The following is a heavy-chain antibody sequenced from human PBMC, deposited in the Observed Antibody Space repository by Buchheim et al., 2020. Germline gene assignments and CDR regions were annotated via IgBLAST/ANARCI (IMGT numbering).Heavy chain of an antibody. CDR2: IWYDGSNK. CDR3: ARDLLAAAGEGYGMDV. Sequence: QVQLVESGEGVVQPGRSLRLSCAASGFTFSSYGMHWVRQAPGKGLEWVAVIWYDGSNKYYADSVKGRFTISRDNSKNTLYLQMNSLRAEDTAVYYCARDLLAAAGEGYGMDVWGQGTT. V-gene: IGHV3-33*01. CDR1: GFTFSSYG. D-gene: IGHD6-13*01. J-gene: IGHJ6*02.